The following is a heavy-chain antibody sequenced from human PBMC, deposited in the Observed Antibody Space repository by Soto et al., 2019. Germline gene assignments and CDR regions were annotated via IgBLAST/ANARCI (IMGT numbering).Heavy chain of an antibody. Sequence: SETLSLTCTVSGGSISSYYWSWIRQPPGKGLEWIGYIYYSGSTKYNPSLKSRVTISVDRSKNQFSLKLSSMTAADTAVYYCASSSSSRYYYYMDVWGRGTTVTVSS. J-gene: IGHJ6*03. V-gene: IGHV4-59*08. CDR3: ASSSSSRYYYYMDV. D-gene: IGHD6-6*01. CDR2: IYYSGST. CDR1: GGSISSYY.